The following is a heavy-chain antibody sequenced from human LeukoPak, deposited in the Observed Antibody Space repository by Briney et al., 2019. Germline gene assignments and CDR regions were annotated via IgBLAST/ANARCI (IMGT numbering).Heavy chain of an antibody. CDR3: ASSYGDYAKGAFDI. Sequence: GGSLRLSCAASGFTVSSNYMSWVRQAPGKGLEFVSIIYSGGSTYYEDSVKGRFTISRDNSKNTLYLQMSSLRAEDTAVYYCASSYGDYAKGAFDIWGQGTMVTVSS. CDR1: GFTVSSNY. J-gene: IGHJ3*02. D-gene: IGHD4-17*01. V-gene: IGHV3-53*01. CDR2: IYSGGST.